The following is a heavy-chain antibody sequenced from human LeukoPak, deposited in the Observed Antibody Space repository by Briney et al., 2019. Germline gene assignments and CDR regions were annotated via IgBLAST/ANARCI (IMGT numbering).Heavy chain of an antibody. CDR2: IRKDGSHK. CDR1: GFTFSDHD. CDR3: AKSSGSGFDH. J-gene: IGHJ4*02. D-gene: IGHD1-26*01. V-gene: IGHV3-30*02. Sequence: GGSLRLSCGASGFTFSDHDMHWVRQAPGKGLEWVTFIRKDGSHKFYVDSVRGRFTISRDNSKNTVSLQMNSLRTDDTAVYFCAKSSGSGFDHWGQGTLVTVSS.